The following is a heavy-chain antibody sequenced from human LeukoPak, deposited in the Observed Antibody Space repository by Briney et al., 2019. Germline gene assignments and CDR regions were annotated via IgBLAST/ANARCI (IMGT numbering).Heavy chain of an antibody. V-gene: IGHV3-23*01. CDR3: AKDGEVSGTHLRGYFDY. D-gene: IGHD6-19*01. CDR1: GFTFSSYA. Sequence: QPGGSLRLSCAASGFTFSSYAMSWVRQAPGKGLEWVSAISGSGGSTYYADSVKGRFTISRDNSKNTLYLQMSSLRAEDTAVYYCAKDGEVSGTHLRGYFDYWGQGTLVTVSS. CDR2: ISGSGGST. J-gene: IGHJ4*02.